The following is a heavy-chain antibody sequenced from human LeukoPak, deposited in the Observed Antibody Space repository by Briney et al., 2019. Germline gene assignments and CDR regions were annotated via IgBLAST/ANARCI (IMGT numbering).Heavy chain of an antibody. CDR3: ARQCCRGASPGFDP. CDR1: GQSFTNYW. V-gene: IGHV5-51*01. D-gene: IGHD3-10*01. J-gene: IGHJ5*02. Sequence: GESLKISCKTSGQSFTNYWIGWVRQMPGKGLEWMGIIHPGGSEVQYSLAFQGQVTISADKSINTAYLHWSSLKASDTAIYYCARQCCRGASPGFDPWGQGTLVTVSS. CDR2: IHPGGSEV.